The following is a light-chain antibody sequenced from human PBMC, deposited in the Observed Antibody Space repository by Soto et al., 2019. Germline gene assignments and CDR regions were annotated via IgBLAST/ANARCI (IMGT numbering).Light chain of an antibody. J-gene: IGKJ1*01. CDR1: QRISSN. Sequence: EIVMTQSPATLSVSPGERATLSCRASQRISSNLAWYQQKPGQAPRLLIYGASTRATDIPVRFSGSGSETEFTLTISSLQSVDFAVYYCLQYNNWPRTFGQGTKVEIK. CDR2: GAS. CDR3: LQYNNWPRT. V-gene: IGKV3-15*01.